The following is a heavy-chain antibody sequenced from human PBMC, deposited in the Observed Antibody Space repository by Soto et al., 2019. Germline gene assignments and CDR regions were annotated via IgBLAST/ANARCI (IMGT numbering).Heavy chain of an antibody. J-gene: IGHJ4*02. CDR2: IYASGST. V-gene: IGHV4-39*01. CDR1: RDSVKNDSYY. D-gene: IGHD6-19*01. CDR3: ARQRSSGLIGRGYFDL. Sequence: QMQLQESGPGLVKPSETLSLTCSVSRDSVKNDSYYWGWIRQSPEKGLEWIGSIYASGSTYYNPFLKRRLTISVDTSKNHFSLRLSSVTAADTAVYYCARQRSSGLIGRGYFDLWGQGAPVTVSS.